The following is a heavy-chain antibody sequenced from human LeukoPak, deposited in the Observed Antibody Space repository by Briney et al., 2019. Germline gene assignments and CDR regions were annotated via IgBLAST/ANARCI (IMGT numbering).Heavy chain of an antibody. D-gene: IGHD2-15*01. CDR3: TRGVYCSGDSCYYYYYYMDV. CDR2: IYTSGST. CDR1: GGPISGYY. Sequence: SETLSLTCTVSGGPISGYYWSWIRQPAGKGLEWIGRIYTSGSTNYNPSLKSRVTISVDRSKNQFSLRLSSVTAAYTAVYYCTRGVYCSGDSCYYYYYYMDVWVKGTTVTVSS. V-gene: IGHV4-4*07. J-gene: IGHJ6*03.